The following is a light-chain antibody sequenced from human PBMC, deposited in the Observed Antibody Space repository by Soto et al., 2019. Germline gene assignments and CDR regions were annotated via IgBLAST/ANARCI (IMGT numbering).Light chain of an antibody. CDR2: EVS. V-gene: IGLV2-14*01. CDR1: SNDIGGSDY. CDR3: GSYVTSGTLV. J-gene: IGLJ3*02. Sequence: QSVLTQAASVSGSPGQSITISCTGTSNDIGGSDYVSWYQKHPGKAPKVIIYEVSDRPSGVSDRFSGSKSGNTASLTISGLQAEDEADYYCGSYVTSGTLVFGGGTKLTVL.